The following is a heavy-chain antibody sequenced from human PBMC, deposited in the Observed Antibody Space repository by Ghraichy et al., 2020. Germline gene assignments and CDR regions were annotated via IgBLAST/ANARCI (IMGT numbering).Heavy chain of an antibody. CDR3: ARVGSFSYGNWFDP. Sequence: ASVKVSCKASGYTFTGYYMHWVRQAPGQGLEWMGWINPNSGGTNYAQKFQGRVTMTRDTSISTAYMELSRLRSDDTAVYYCARVGSFSYGNWFDPWGQGTLVTVSS. D-gene: IGHD5-18*01. J-gene: IGHJ5*02. CDR2: INPNSGGT. CDR1: GYTFTGYY. V-gene: IGHV1-2*02.